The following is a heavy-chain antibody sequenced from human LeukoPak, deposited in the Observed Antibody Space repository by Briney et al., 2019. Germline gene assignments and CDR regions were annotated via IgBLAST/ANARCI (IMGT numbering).Heavy chain of an antibody. D-gene: IGHD6-13*01. CDR3: ARCDSRGSWYVDSYFDY. V-gene: IGHV3-7*01. CDR1: GFTFSSYS. J-gene: IGHJ4*02. CDR2: IKQDGSKK. Sequence: GGSLRLSCAASGFTFSSYSMNWVRQAPGKGLEWVANIKQDGSKKYYVDSVKGRFTISRDNAKNSLYLQMNSLRAEDTAVYYCARCDSRGSWYVDSYFDYWGQGTLVTVSS.